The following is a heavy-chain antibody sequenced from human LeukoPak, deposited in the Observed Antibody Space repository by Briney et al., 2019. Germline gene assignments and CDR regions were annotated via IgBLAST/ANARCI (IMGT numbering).Heavy chain of an antibody. CDR2: IYYSGST. Sequence: SETLSLTCTVSGGSISSYYWSWIRQPPGKGLEWIGYIYYSGSTNYNPSLKSRVTISVDTSKDQFSLKLSSETAADTAVYYCARGGADYWGNWFDPWGQGTLVTVSS. J-gene: IGHJ5*02. V-gene: IGHV4-59*01. CDR3: ARGGADYWGNWFDP. D-gene: IGHD4-11*01. CDR1: GGSISSYY.